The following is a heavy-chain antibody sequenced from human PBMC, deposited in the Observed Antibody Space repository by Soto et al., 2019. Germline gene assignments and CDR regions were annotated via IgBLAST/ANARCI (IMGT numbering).Heavy chain of an antibody. CDR1: GFTFSSYA. D-gene: IGHD2-15*01. J-gene: IGHJ3*02. CDR3: AKDKRGLRWSDAFDI. CDR2: ISGSGGTT. Sequence: GGSLRLSCAASGFTFSSYAMSWVRQAPGKGLEWVSGISGSGGTTHHADSVKGRFTISRDNSKNTVYLQMNSLRAEDTAVYYCAKDKRGLRWSDAFDIWGQGTMVTVSS. V-gene: IGHV3-23*01.